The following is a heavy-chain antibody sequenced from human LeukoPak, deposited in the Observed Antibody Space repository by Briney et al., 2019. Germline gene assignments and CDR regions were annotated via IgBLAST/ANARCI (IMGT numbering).Heavy chain of an antibody. CDR3: ARGLGSSSVDY. CDR2: IIPIFGTA. V-gene: IGHV1-69*05. D-gene: IGHD6-13*01. CDR1: GGTFSSYA. Sequence: GSSVKVSCKASGGTFSSYAISWVRQAPGQGLEWMGGIIPIFGTANYAQKFQGRVTITTDESTSTAYMELSSLRSDDTAVFYCARGLGSSSVDYWGQGTLVTVSS. J-gene: IGHJ4*02.